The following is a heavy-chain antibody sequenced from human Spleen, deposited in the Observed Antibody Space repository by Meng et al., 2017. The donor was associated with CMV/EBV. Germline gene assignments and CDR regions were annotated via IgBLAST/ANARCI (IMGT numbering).Heavy chain of an antibody. J-gene: IGHJ5*02. Sequence: GESLKISCAASGFTFSSYAMTWVRHAPGKGLEWVSAVSDNGANTYYVDSVKGRFTISRDNSKNTLYLLMNSLRSEDTAVYYCAMSAGIDPWGQGTLVTVSS. D-gene: IGHD2-15*01. V-gene: IGHV3-23*01. CDR2: VSDNGANT. CDR3: AMSAGIDP. CDR1: GFTFSSYA.